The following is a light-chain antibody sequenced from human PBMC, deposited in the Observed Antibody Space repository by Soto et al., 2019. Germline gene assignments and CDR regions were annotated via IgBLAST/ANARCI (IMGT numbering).Light chain of an antibody. CDR2: RNN. CDR1: SSNIVSNY. V-gene: IGLV1-47*01. CDR3: AAWDDSLSGHVV. Sequence: QSVLTQPPSASGTPGQRVTISCSGSSSNIVSNYVYWYQQLPGTAPKLLIYRNNQRPSGVPDRVSGSKSGTSASLAISGLRSEDEADYYCAAWDDSLSGHVVFGGGTKLTVL. J-gene: IGLJ2*01.